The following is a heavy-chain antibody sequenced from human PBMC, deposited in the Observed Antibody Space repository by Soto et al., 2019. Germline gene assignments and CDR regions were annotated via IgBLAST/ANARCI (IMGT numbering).Heavy chain of an antibody. D-gene: IGHD6-13*01. J-gene: IGHJ4*02. Sequence: SGPTLVNPTHTLTLTCTFSGFSLSTRGVGVGWIRQPPGKALESLALIYWHDDKRYSPSLKSRLTITKDTSKNQVVVTMTNMDPVDTATYYGARLYSSSSVFDYGGKGTLVTVSS. V-gene: IGHV2-5*01. CDR1: GFSLSTRGVG. CDR2: IYWHDDK. CDR3: ARLYSSSSVFDY.